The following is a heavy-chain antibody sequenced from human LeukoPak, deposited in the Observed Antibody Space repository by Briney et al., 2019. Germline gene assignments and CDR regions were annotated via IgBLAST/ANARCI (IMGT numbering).Heavy chain of an antibody. CDR2: ISATSTST. D-gene: IGHD1-26*01. CDR1: GFTFSSYA. CDR3: AKDSGTYYKAFDY. V-gene: IGHV3-23*01. Sequence: PGGSLRLSCAASGFTFSSYAMNWVRQAPGKALEWVSTISATSTSTYYADSVKGRLTISRDNSKNTLYLQMNSLRAEDTAVYSCAKDSGTYYKAFDYWGQGTLVTVSS. J-gene: IGHJ4*02.